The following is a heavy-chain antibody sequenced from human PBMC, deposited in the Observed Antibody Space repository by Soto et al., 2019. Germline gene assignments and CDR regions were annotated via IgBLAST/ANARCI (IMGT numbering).Heavy chain of an antibody. D-gene: IGHD5-18*01. Sequence: PGGSLRLSCAASGFTFSSYAMSWVRQAPGKGLEWVSGISGRGGRTDYADSVKGRFTISRDNAKDSLYLQMNSLRVEDTALYYCVRDPSLPYSYGYQDYWGQGTLVTVSS. J-gene: IGHJ4*02. CDR3: VRDPSLPYSYGYQDY. CDR1: GFTFSSYA. V-gene: IGHV3-23*01. CDR2: ISGRGGRT.